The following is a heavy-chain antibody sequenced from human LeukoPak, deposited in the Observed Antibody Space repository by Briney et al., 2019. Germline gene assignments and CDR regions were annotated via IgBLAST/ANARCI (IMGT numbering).Heavy chain of an antibody. V-gene: IGHV4-59*01. Sequence: SETLSLTCTVSGGSISSYYWSWIRQPPGKGLEWIGYIYYSGSTNYNPSLKSRVTISVDTSKNQFSLKLSSCPAADPAVYYCARGIWDFWSGPYYFDYWGQGTLVTVSA. CDR2: IYYSGST. CDR3: ARGIWDFWSGPYYFDY. J-gene: IGHJ4*02. D-gene: IGHD3-3*01. CDR1: GGSISSYY.